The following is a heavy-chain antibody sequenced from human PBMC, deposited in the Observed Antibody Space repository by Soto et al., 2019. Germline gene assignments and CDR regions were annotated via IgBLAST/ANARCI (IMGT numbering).Heavy chain of an antibody. J-gene: IGHJ6*02. Sequence: SETLSLTCTVSGGSISSGGYYWSWIRQHPGKGMEWIGYIYYSGSTYYNPSLKSRVTISVDTSKNQFSLKLSSVTAADTAVYYCARDTGLLAAHTNYYYYYGMDVWGQGTTVTVSS. CDR1: GGSISSGGYY. CDR2: IYYSGST. V-gene: IGHV4-31*02. D-gene: IGHD3-3*02. CDR3: ARDTGLLAAHTNYYYYYGMDV.